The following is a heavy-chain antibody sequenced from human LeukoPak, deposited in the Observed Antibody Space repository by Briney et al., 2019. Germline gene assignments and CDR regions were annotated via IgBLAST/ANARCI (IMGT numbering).Heavy chain of an antibody. J-gene: IGHJ4*02. CDR1: GVSVRSGSNY. D-gene: IGHD2-15*01. Sequence: KPSETLSLTCTVSGVSVRSGSNYWSWIRPPPGKSLEWIGYIYYSGSTNYTPSLKSRITTSLDTSQNQFSLNLSSVTAAGTAVYYCARVEGSCRGAGCDPFSFDDWGQGNLVTVSS. CDR3: ARVEGSCRGAGCDPFSFDD. CDR2: IYYSGST. V-gene: IGHV4-61*01.